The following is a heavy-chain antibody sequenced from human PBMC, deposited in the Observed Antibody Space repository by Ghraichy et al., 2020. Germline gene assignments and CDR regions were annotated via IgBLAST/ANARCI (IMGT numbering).Heavy chain of an antibody. Sequence: GGSLRLSCAASGFTFDDYAMHWVRQAPGKGLEWVSGISWNSGSIGYADSVKGRFTISRDNSKSTLFLQMNSLRVEDTAVYYCAKGRGSNSYGEDYWGQGTLVTVSS. D-gene: IGHD6-13*01. CDR1: GFTFDDYA. V-gene: IGHV3-9*01. J-gene: IGHJ4*02. CDR3: AKGRGSNSYGEDY. CDR2: ISWNSGSI.